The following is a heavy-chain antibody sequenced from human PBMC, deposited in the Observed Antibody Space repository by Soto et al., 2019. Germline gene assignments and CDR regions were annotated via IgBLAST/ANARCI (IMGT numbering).Heavy chain of an antibody. Sequence: QVQLVQSGAEVKKPGASVKVSCKASGYTFTSYGISWVRQAPGHGLEWMGWISAYNGNTNYAQKLQGRVTMTTDTSTSTAYMELRSLRSDDTAVYYCARRYSNYGALYYYYGMDVWGQGTTVTVSS. CDR2: ISAYNGNT. J-gene: IGHJ6*02. CDR3: ARRYSNYGALYYYYGMDV. V-gene: IGHV1-18*01. CDR1: GYTFTSYG. D-gene: IGHD4-4*01.